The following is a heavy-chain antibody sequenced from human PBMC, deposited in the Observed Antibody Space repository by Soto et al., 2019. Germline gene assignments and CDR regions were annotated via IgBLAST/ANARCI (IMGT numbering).Heavy chain of an antibody. CDR3: ARHPVSVSYAYYYGMDV. Sequence: QVQLVQSGAEVKKPGSSVKVSCKASGGTFSSYAISWVRQAPGQGLEWMGGIIPIFGTANYAQKFQGRVTITADESTSTADVEVSSLRSEYTAVYCCARHPVSVSYAYYYGMDVWGQGTTVTVSS. V-gene: IGHV1-69*12. CDR1: GGTFSSYA. D-gene: IGHD1-26*01. J-gene: IGHJ6*02. CDR2: IIPIFGTA.